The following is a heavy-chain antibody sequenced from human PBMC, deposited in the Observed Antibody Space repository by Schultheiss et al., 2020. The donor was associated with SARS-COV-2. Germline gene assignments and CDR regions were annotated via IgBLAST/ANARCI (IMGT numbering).Heavy chain of an antibody. CDR3: AKDGEDYYDSSGPIDY. CDR2: ISSSGSTI. V-gene: IGHV3-23*01. CDR1: GFTFSSYA. D-gene: IGHD3-22*01. Sequence: GESLKISCAASGFTFSSYAMSWVRQAPGKGLEWVSYISSSGSTIYYADSVKGRFTISRDNSKNTLYLQMNSLRAEDTAVYYCAKDGEDYYDSSGPIDYWGQGTLVTVSS. J-gene: IGHJ4*02.